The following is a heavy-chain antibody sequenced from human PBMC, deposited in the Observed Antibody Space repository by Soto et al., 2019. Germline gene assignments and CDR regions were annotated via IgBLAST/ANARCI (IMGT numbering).Heavy chain of an antibody. CDR3: VRQQYDFLVDP. D-gene: IGHD3-16*01. V-gene: IGHV3-21*01. CDR1: GSSFSTYN. J-gene: IGHJ5*02. Sequence: GGSLRLSCAASGSSFSTYNMNGVRQAPGKGLEWVSSIDASSTHIYYADSVKGRFTISRDNGKSSLYLQMDSLRAEDTALYYCVRQQYDFLVDPWGQGTLVTVSS. CDR2: IDASSTHI.